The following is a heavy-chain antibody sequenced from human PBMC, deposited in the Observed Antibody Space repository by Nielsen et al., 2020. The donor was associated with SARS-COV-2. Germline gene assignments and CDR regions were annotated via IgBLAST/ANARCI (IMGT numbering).Heavy chain of an antibody. D-gene: IGHD6-19*01. J-gene: IGHJ4*02. CDR3: ARITPSSGWDY. V-gene: IGHV1-3*01. Sequence: ASVKVSCKPSGYTFTSFAIHWVRQAPGQSLEWMGWINAGNGNTKYSQKFQGRVTMTRDTSANTAYMELSSLSSEDTTVYYCARITPSSGWDYWGQGTLVTVSS. CDR2: INAGNGNT. CDR1: GYTFTSFA.